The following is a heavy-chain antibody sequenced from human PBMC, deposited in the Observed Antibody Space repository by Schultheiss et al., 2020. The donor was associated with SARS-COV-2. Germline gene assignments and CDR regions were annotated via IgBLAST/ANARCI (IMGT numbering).Heavy chain of an antibody. J-gene: IGHJ4*02. V-gene: IGHV4-59*12. CDR2: IYYSGST. CDR3: AIDKGDY. Sequence: GSLRLSCTVSGGSISSYYWSWIRQPPGKGLEWIGYIYYSGSTYYNPSLKSRVTISVDTSKNQFSLKLSSVTAADTAVYYCAIDKGDYWGQGALVTVSS. CDR1: GGSISSYY.